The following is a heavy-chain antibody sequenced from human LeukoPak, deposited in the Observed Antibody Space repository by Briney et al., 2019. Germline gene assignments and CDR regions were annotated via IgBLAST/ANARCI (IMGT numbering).Heavy chain of an antibody. J-gene: IGHJ4*02. V-gene: IGHV3-21*01. CDR1: GFTFSSYS. Sequence: PGGSLRLSCAASGFTFSSYSMNWVRQAPGKGLEWASSISSSSSYIYYADSVKGRFTISRDNAKNSLYLQMNSLRAEDTAVYYCARECSGGSCSDYWGQGTLVTVSS. CDR3: ARECSGGSCSDY. D-gene: IGHD2-15*01. CDR2: ISSSSSYI.